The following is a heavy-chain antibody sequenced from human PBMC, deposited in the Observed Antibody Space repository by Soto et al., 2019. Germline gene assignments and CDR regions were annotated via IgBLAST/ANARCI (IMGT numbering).Heavy chain of an antibody. J-gene: IGHJ3*02. D-gene: IGHD2-21*01. CDR1: GYDFTSYG. CDR3: ARGRIVASIPDAFEI. Sequence: QGQLLQSGDEVKKPGASVRVSCRASGYDFTSYGISWVRQAPGQGLERVSWISAYNGKRDTAQKFQGRVTMTLDTSTDTAHMELGDLTSADTAVYYCARGRIVASIPDAFEIWGQGTMVAVSS. CDR2: ISAYNGKR. V-gene: IGHV1-18*01.